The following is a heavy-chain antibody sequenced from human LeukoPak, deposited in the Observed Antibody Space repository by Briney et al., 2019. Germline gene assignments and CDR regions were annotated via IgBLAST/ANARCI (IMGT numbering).Heavy chain of an antibody. CDR3: ARGSGYSSFDY. V-gene: IGHV4-4*07. CDR1: SGSISNYY. J-gene: IGHJ4*02. Sequence: PSETLSLTCTVSSGSISNYYWSWLRQPAGKGLEWIGRMYTSGSTNYNPSLKSRVTTSVDKSKNQVSLKLNSVTAADTAVYYCARGSGYSSFDYWGQGTLVTVSS. D-gene: IGHD6-19*01. CDR2: MYTSGST.